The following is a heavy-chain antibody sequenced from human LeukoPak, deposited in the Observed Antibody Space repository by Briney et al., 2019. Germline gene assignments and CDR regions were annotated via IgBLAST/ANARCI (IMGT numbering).Heavy chain of an antibody. V-gene: IGHV3-23*01. D-gene: IGHD3-10*01. J-gene: IGHJ4*02. CDR1: GFTFSSYA. CDR3: AKGRLPETYYGSGGNDY. Sequence: PGGSLRLSCAASGFTFSSYAMSWVRQAPGKGLEWVSGIRGSVDSTYYADSVEGRFTISRDNSKNTLFLQMNSLRAEDTAVYYCAKGRLPETYYGSGGNDYWGQGTLVIVSS. CDR2: IRGSVDST.